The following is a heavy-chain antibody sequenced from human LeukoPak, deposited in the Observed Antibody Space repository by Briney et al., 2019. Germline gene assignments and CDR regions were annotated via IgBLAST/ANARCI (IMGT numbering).Heavy chain of an antibody. D-gene: IGHD1-26*01. CDR1: GGSISSYY. CDR2: IYYSGST. Sequence: PSETLSLTCTVSGGSISSYYWSWIRQPPGKGLEWIGYIYYSGSTNYNPSLKSRVTISVDTSKNQFSLKLSSVTAADTAVYYCASSGYYHYYGMDVWGQGTTVTVSS. V-gene: IGHV4-59*08. CDR3: ASSGYYHYYGMDV. J-gene: IGHJ6*02.